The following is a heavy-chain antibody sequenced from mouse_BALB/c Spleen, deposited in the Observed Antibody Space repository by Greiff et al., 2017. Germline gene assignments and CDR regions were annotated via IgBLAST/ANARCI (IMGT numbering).Heavy chain of an antibody. V-gene: IGHV5-9-3*01. CDR1: GFTFSSYA. J-gene: IGHJ3*01. CDR2: ISSGGSYT. D-gene: IGHD4-1*01. Sequence: EVQGVESGGGLVKPGGSLKLSCAASGFTFSSYAMSWVRQTPEKRLEWVATISSGGSYTYYPDSVKGRFTISRDNAKNTLYLQMSSLRSEDTAMYYCARTGVFAYWGQGTLVTVSA. CDR3: ARTGVFAY.